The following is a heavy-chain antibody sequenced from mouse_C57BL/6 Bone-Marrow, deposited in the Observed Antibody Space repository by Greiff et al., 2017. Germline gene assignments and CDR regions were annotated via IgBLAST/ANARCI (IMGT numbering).Heavy chain of an antibody. V-gene: IGHV5-16*01. J-gene: IGHJ4*01. D-gene: IGHD1-1*01. CDR2: INYDGSST. CDR3: ASYGSSYAMDY. CDR1: GFTFSDYY. Sequence: EVMLVESEGGLVQPGSSMKLSCTASGFTFSDYYMAWVRQVPEKGLEWVANINYDGSSTYYLDSLKSRFIISRDNAKNILYLQMSSLKSEDTATYYGASYGSSYAMDYWGQGTSVTVSS.